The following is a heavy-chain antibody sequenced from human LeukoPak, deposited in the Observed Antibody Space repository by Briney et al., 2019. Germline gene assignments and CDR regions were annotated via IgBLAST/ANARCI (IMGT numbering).Heavy chain of an antibody. V-gene: IGHV3-21*01. CDR3: ARDLSGVAGYTYGRGIDY. J-gene: IGHJ4*02. CDR2: ISNSSPNI. Sequence: GGSLRLSCAASGFTFISYSMNWVRQAPGKGLEWVSSISNSSPNIYYADSVKGRFTISRDNAKTSLYLQMNSLRAEDTAVYYCARDLSGVAGYTYGRGIDYWGQGTLVTVSS. CDR1: GFTFISYS. D-gene: IGHD5-18*01.